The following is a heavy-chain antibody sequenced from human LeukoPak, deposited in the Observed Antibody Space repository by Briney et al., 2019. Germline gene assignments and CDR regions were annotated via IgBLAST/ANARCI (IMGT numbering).Heavy chain of an antibody. D-gene: IGHD6-19*01. Sequence: GGSLRLSCAASGFTFSSYAMSWVRQAPGKGLEWVSAISGSGGSTYYADSVKGRFTISRDNAKNSLYLQMNSLRAEDTAVYYCASRSPGIAVAGHWGQGTLVTVSS. CDR2: ISGSGGST. V-gene: IGHV3-23*01. J-gene: IGHJ4*02. CDR3: ASRSPGIAVAGH. CDR1: GFTFSSYA.